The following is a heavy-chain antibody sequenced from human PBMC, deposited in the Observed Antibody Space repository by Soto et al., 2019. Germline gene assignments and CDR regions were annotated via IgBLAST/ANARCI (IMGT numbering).Heavy chain of an antibody. Sequence: EVQLVESGGVLVQPGGSLRLSCAASGFTFSSYYMSWVRQPQGKGLEWVANVNEDGSEIYYVDSVKGRFTVSRDNAKNSLDLQINNLRPEDTGVYYCAKWGAAGSDYWGQGTLVTVSS. CDR3: AKWGAAGSDY. V-gene: IGHV3-7*01. CDR1: GFTFSSYY. D-gene: IGHD6-13*01. J-gene: IGHJ4*02. CDR2: VNEDGSEI.